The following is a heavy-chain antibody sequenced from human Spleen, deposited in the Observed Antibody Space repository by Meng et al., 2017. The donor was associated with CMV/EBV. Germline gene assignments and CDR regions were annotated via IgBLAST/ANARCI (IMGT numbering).Heavy chain of an antibody. D-gene: IGHD1-26*01. CDR2: IFYSGDT. CDR3: ARLSPPHGSYSDY. CDR1: GGSISSRTYY. V-gene: IGHV4-39*01. J-gene: IGHJ4*02. Sequence: SETLSLTCTVSGGSISSRTYYWGWIRQPPGKGLQWIGSIFYSGDTNYNPSLNRRITMSVDASKDQFSLRLSSVTAADTAVYYCARLSPPHGSYSDYWGQGTLVTVSS.